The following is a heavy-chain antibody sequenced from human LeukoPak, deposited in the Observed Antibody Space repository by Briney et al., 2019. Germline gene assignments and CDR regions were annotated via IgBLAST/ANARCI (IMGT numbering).Heavy chain of an antibody. J-gene: IGHJ4*02. CDR2: IKQDGSEK. CDR3: ATVQWELRGVGRSIEY. D-gene: IGHD1-26*01. V-gene: IGHV3-7*01. Sequence: GGSLRLSCVVSAFTFSSYWMSWVRQAAGKGLEWVANIKQDGSEKYYVDSVKGRFTMSRDNAKNSLYLQMNSLRAEDTAVYYCATVQWELRGVGRSIEYCGQGALVTVSS. CDR1: AFTFSSYW.